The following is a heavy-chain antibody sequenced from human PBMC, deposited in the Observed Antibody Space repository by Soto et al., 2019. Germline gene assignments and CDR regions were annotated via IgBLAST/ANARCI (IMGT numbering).Heavy chain of an antibody. CDR3: ARGSGMGTPDGSFDI. Sequence: SVKVSCKASGGTFSSYAISWVRQAPGQGLEWMGGIIPIFGTANYAQKFQGRVTVTADKSTSTAYMELSSLRSEDTAVYYCARGSGMGTPDGSFDIWGQGTMVTVSS. CDR1: GGTFSSYA. D-gene: IGHD1-7*01. CDR2: IIPIFGTA. J-gene: IGHJ3*02. V-gene: IGHV1-69*06.